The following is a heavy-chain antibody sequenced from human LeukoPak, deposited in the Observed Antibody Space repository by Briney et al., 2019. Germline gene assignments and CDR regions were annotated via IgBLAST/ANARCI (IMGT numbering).Heavy chain of an antibody. CDR1: GFTFNNYW. CDR2: IKQDGSEK. CDR3: ARDYLGD. D-gene: IGHD3-16*02. V-gene: IGHV3-7*01. Sequence: GGSLRLSCEASGFTFNNYWMSWVRQAPGRGLEWVANIKQDGSEKYYVDSVKGQFTISRDNAKNSLYLQMSSLRAEDTAVYYCARDYLGDWGQGTLVTVSS. J-gene: IGHJ4*02.